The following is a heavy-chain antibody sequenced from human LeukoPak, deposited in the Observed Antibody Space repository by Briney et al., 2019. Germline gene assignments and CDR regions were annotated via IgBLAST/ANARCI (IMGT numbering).Heavy chain of an antibody. V-gene: IGHV3-7*01. D-gene: IGHD4-17*01. CDR1: GFSFNNYW. Sequence: PGGSLRLSCAASGFSFNNYWMSWVRQAPGKGLEWVANIKQDGGNEKYYVDSVKGRFTISRDNAKNSLYLQMNSLRAEDTAVYYCARDKSYGDSSDYWGQGTLVTVSS. J-gene: IGHJ4*02. CDR3: ARDKSYGDSSDY. CDR2: IKQDGGNEK.